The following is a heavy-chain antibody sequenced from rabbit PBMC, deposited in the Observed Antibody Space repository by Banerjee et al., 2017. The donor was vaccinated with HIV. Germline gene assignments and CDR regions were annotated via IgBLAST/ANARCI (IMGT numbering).Heavy chain of an antibody. J-gene: IGHJ3*01. CDR1: GFSFSSSYW. CDR3: ARGYLAYGPHTRLDL. CDR2: IYAGSSGNT. V-gene: IGHV1S45*01. Sequence: QEQLEESGGDLVKPEGSLTLTCTASGFSFSSSYWICWVRQAPGKGLEWIACIYAGSSGNTYYASWAKGRFTISKPSSTTVTLQMTSLTAADTATYFCARGYLAYGPHTRLDLWGPGTLVTVS. D-gene: IGHD6-1*01.